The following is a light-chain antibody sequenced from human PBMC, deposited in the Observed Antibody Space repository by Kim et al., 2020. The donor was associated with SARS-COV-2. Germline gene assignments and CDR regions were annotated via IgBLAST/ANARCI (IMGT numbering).Light chain of an antibody. CDR3: TSYTSSSSWV. CDR2: AVS. Sequence: QSALTQPASVSGSPGQPITISCTGTSSDVGGYTYVSWYQQHSGKVPKLMIYAVSNLPSGVSNRVSGSKSGTTASLTVSGPQAENEADYYCTSYTSSSSWVFGGGTELTVL. V-gene: IGLV2-14*03. CDR1: SSDVGGYTY. J-gene: IGLJ3*02.